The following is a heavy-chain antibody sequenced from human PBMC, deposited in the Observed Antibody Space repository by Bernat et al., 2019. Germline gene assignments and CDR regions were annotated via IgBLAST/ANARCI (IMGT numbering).Heavy chain of an antibody. CDR2: ISYDGSNK. D-gene: IGHD3-3*01. V-gene: IGHV3-30-3*01. J-gene: IGHJ3*02. CDR3: ARSGSFWAFDI. CDR1: GFTVSSYA. Sequence: VQLVESGGGLVQPGGSLRLSCAASGFTVSSYAMHWVRQAPGKGLEWVAVISYDGSNKYYADSVKGRFTISRDNSKNTLYLQMNSLRAEDTAVYYCARSGSFWAFDIWGQGTMVTVSS.